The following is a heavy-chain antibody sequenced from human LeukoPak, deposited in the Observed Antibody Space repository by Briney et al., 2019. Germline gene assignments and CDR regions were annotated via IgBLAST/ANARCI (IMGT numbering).Heavy chain of an antibody. J-gene: IGHJ4*02. V-gene: IGHV1-69*13. CDR2: IIPIFGTA. Sequence: ASVKVSCKASGGTFSSYAISWVRQAPGQGLEWMGGIIPIFGTANYAQKFQGRVTITADESTSTAYMELSSLRSEDTAVYYCARGIEYPGVFDYWGQGTLVTVS. CDR3: ARGIEYPGVFDY. D-gene: IGHD3-10*01. CDR1: GGTFSSYA.